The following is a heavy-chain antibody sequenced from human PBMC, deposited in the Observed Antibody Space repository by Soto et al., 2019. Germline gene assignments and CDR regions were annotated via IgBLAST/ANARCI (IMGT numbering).Heavy chain of an antibody. CDR3: AIKGGYSYGNWFDP. Sequence: QVQLVQSGAEVKKPGSSVKVSCKASGGTFSSYAISWVRQSPGQGLAWMGGIIPIFGTANYAQKFQGRVTITADEATSTAYMELSSLRSEDTAVYYCAIKGGYSYGNWFDPWGQGTLVTVSS. J-gene: IGHJ5*02. D-gene: IGHD5-18*01. V-gene: IGHV1-69*01. CDR1: GGTFSSYA. CDR2: IIPIFGTA.